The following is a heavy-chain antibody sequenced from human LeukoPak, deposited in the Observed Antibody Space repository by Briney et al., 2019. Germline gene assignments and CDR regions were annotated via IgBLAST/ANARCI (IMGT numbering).Heavy chain of an antibody. V-gene: IGHV3-21*01. J-gene: IGHJ6*02. D-gene: IGHD6-19*01. CDR1: GFTFSSYS. Sequence: GGSLRLSCAASGFTFSSYSMNWVRQAPGKGLEWVSSISSSSSYIYYADSVKGRFTISRDNAKNSLYLQMNSLRAEDTAVYYCARVRWQWLVYGMDVWGQGTTVTVSS. CDR3: ARVRWQWLVYGMDV. CDR2: ISSSSSYI.